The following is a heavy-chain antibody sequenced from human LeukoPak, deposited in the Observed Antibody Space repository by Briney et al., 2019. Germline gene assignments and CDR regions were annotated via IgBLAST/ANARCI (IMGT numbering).Heavy chain of an antibody. CDR1: GGSFSGYY. D-gene: IGHD3-22*01. CDR2: INHSGST. V-gene: IGHV4-34*01. CDR3: ARGTGSSGYWFDP. J-gene: IGHJ5*02. Sequence: SETLSLTCAVYGGSFSGYYWSWIRQPPGKGLEWIGEINHSGSTNYNPSLKSRVTISVDTSKNQFSLKLSSVTAADTAVYYCARGTGSSGYWFDPWGQGTMVTVSS.